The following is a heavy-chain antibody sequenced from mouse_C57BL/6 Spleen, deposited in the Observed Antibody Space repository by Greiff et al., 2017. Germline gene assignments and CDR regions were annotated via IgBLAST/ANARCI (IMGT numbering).Heavy chain of an antibody. CDR2: IYPGDGDT. J-gene: IGHJ4*01. CDR3: ASQNPSYYSMDY. V-gene: IGHV1-82*01. Sequence: VHLVESGPELVKPGASVKISCKASGYAFSSSWMNWVKQRPGKGLEWIGRIYPGDGDTNYNGKFKGKATLTADKSSSTAYMQLSSLTSEDSAVYFCASQNPSYYSMDYWGQGTSVTVSS. CDR1: GYAFSSSW.